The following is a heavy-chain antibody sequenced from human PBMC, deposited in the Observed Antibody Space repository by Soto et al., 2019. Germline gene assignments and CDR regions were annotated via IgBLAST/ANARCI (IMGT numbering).Heavy chain of an antibody. J-gene: IGHJ5*02. V-gene: IGHV3-23*01. CDR2: ISGSGGST. CDR3: ANTNNYWFDP. D-gene: IGHD2-8*01. CDR1: RFTFSSYA. Sequence: GGSLRLSCAASRFTFSSYAMSWVRQAPGKGLEWVSAISGSGGSTYYADSVKGRFTISRDNSKNTLYLQMNSLGAEDTAVYYCANTNNYWFDPWGQGTLVTVSS.